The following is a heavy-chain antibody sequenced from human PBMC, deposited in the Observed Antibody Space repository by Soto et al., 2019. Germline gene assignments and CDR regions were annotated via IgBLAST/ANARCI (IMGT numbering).Heavy chain of an antibody. Sequence: PSETLSLTCTVSGYSLSSGSYWGWIRQPPGKGPEWVASIYHAGTTFYNPSLKSRITISVDTPNTQFSLKLTSVTAADTAVYYCARVHVMVVAGSTFDYWGHGTLVNVSS. CDR2: IYHAGTT. CDR3: ARVHVMVVAGSTFDY. J-gene: IGHJ4*01. V-gene: IGHV4-38-2*02. D-gene: IGHD6-19*01. CDR1: GYSLSSGSY.